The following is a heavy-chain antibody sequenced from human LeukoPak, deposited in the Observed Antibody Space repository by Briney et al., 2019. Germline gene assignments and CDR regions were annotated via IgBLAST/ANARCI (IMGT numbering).Heavy chain of an antibody. Sequence: GGSLRLSCAASGFTFSKLAMSWVRQAPGKGLEWVSTISANDDTTHYADSVRGRFTISRDNSKTTLYLQMNNLRAEDTAVYYCAKRSRRLTLVRGVPREDVWGQGTTVTVSS. D-gene: IGHD3-10*01. CDR1: GFTFSKLA. CDR2: ISANDDTT. V-gene: IGHV3-23*01. CDR3: AKRSRRLTLVRGVPREDV. J-gene: IGHJ6*02.